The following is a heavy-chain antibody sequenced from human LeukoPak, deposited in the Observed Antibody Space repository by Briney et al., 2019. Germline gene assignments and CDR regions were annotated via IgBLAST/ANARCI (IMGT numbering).Heavy chain of an antibody. CDR3: AKGAGVGYCSSTRCFGDAFDI. Sequence: PGRSLRPSCTASGFSFDEYSMHWVRHAQGEWLEWDSSISRIRGSVAYADSVKGRFTISRDNAKNTLYLQMNSLRTEDTALYYCAKGAGVGYCSSTRCFGDAFDIWGQGTMVTVSS. CDR2: ISRIRGSV. J-gene: IGHJ3*02. CDR1: GFSFDEYS. D-gene: IGHD2-2*01. V-gene: IGHV3-9*01.